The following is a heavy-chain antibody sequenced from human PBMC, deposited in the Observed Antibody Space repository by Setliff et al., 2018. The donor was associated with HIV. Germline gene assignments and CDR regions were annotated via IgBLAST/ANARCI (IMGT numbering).Heavy chain of an antibody. V-gene: IGHV5-51*01. CDR2: LYFGDSDP. CDR3: ARRDGRSMNAFQI. Sequence: PGESLKISCTGSNYTFTTYWIGWVRQMPGKGLEWLGILYFGDSDPKYNPSFEGQVTISADKSIKTAFLQWRSLETSDTATYYCARRDGRSMNAFQIWGPGTMGTVS. D-gene: IGHD2-21*01. J-gene: IGHJ3*01. CDR1: NYTFTTYW.